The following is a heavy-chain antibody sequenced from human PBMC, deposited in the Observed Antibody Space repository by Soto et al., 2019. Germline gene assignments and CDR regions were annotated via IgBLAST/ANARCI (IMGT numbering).Heavy chain of an antibody. Sequence: PGGSLRLSCAASGFTFSSYWMHWVRQAPGKGLVWVSRINSDGSSTSYADSVKGRFTISRDNAKNSLYLQINSLRAEDTAIYYCARDPYSGDDIDLDYWGQGTLVTVSS. CDR3: ARDPYSGDDIDLDY. D-gene: IGHD5-12*01. V-gene: IGHV3-74*01. J-gene: IGHJ4*02. CDR1: GFTFSSYW. CDR2: INSDGSST.